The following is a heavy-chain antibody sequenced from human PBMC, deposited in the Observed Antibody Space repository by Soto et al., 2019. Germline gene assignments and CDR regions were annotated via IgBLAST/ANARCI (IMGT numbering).Heavy chain of an antibody. CDR1: GFTFSNAW. J-gene: IGHJ3*02. CDR3: TTSYYYDSSGYSDAFDI. Sequence: SLRLSCAASGFTFSNAWMSWVRQAPGKGLEWVGRIKSKTDGGTTDYAAPVKGRFTISRDDSKNTLYLQMNSLKTEDTAVYYCTTSYYYDSSGYSDAFDIWGQGTMVTVSS. V-gene: IGHV3-15*01. D-gene: IGHD3-22*01. CDR2: IKSKTDGGTT.